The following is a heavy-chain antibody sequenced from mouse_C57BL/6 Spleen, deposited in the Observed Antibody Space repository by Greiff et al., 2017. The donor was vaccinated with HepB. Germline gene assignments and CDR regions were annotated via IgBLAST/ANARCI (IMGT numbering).Heavy chain of an antibody. CDR3: ARDQLPAY. CDR1: GYSITSGYY. V-gene: IGHV3-6*01. Sequence: ESGPGLVKPSQSLSLTCSVTGYSITSGYYWNWIRQFPGNKLEWMGYISYDGSNNYNPSLKNRISITRDTSKNQFFLKLNSVTTEDTATYYCARDQLPAYWGQGTLVTVSA. CDR2: ISYDGSN. D-gene: IGHD2-1*01. J-gene: IGHJ3*01.